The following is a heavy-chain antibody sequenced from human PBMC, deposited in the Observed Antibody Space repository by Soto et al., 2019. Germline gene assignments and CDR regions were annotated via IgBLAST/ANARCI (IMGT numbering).Heavy chain of an antibody. CDR3: ASSGSGSGYYYVMDV. CDR2: INAGNGNT. CDR1: GYTFTSYG. Sequence: ASVKVSCKASGYTFTSYGLHWVRQAPGQRLEWMGWINAGNGNTKYSQKFQGRVTITRDTSASTAYMELSSLRSEDTAVYYCASSGSGSGYYYVMDVWGQGTTVTVSS. J-gene: IGHJ6*02. D-gene: IGHD3-10*01. V-gene: IGHV1-3*01.